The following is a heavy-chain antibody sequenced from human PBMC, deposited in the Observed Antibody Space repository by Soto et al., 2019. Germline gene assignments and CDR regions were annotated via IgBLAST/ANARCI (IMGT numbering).Heavy chain of an antibody. CDR1: GGSISSYY. CDR2: IYYSGST. D-gene: IGHD6-19*01. Sequence: PSETLSLTCTVSGGSISSYYWSWIRQPPGKGLEWIGYIYYSGSTNYNPSLKSRVTISVDTSKNQFSLKLSSVTAADTAVYYCARDRSYSSGWYNALDIWGQGTMVTVSS. CDR3: ARDRSYSSGWYNALDI. J-gene: IGHJ3*02. V-gene: IGHV4-59*12.